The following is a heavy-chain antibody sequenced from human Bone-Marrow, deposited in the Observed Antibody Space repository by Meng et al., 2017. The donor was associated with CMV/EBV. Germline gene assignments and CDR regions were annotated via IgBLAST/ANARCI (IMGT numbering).Heavy chain of an antibody. Sequence: GESLKISCEASGLTFTSYAMTWVRQAPGKGLEWVSSLSWTAERTHYADSVKGRFSVSRDNSKNTLYLEMNSLRAEDTALYFCARVRAAFDIDVGTLEHWGQGVLVTVSS. V-gene: IGHV3-23*01. J-gene: IGHJ4*02. D-gene: IGHD1-7*01. CDR2: LSWTAERT. CDR3: ARVRAAFDIDVGTLEH. CDR1: GLTFTSYA.